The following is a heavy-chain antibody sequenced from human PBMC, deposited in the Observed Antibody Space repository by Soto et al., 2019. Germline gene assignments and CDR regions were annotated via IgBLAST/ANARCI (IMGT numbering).Heavy chain of an antibody. CDR3: ARDYLRDSDVPQTLDP. CDR1: GYTFTSYG. V-gene: IGHV1-18*01. CDR2: ISAYNGNT. Sequence: GAAVKVSCKASGYTFTSYGISWVRQAPGQGLEWMGWISAYNGNTNYAQKLQGRVTMTTDTSTSTAYMELRSLRSDDTAVYYCARDYLRDSDVPQTLDPWGQGTLVTVSS. J-gene: IGHJ5*02. D-gene: IGHD2-2*01.